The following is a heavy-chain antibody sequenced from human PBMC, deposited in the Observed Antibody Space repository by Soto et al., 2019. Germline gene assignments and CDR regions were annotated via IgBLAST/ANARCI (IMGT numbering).Heavy chain of an antibody. CDR3: ARVPSP. CDR2: IYHSAST. V-gene: IGHV4-30-2*01. Sequence: QLQLQESGSGLVKPSQTLSLTCAVSGGSISSGGYSWSWIRQPPGKGLEWIGYIYHSASTNYKPSLQRRITISVYRSKNQFSLKLISVTAADTAVYYCARVPSPWGQGTLVTVSS. CDR1: GGSISSGGYS. J-gene: IGHJ5*02.